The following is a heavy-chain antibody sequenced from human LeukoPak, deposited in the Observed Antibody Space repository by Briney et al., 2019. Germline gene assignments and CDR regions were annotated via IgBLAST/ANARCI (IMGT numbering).Heavy chain of an antibody. V-gene: IGHV4-4*02. CDR2: VHLDGRT. D-gene: IGHD3-3*01. CDR3: AREGGFYRPLDY. Sequence: PSVTLSLTCAVSGGSVSSTNWWTWFRQPPGKGLEWIGEVHLDGRTNYNPSLTGRLTMSVDLYENHISLKLTSVTAADTAVYYCAREGGFYRPLDYSGQGTLVTVSS. CDR1: GGSVSSTNW. J-gene: IGHJ4*02.